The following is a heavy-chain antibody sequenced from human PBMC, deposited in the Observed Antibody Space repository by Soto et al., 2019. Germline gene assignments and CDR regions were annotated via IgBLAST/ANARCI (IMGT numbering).Heavy chain of an antibody. V-gene: IGHV1-69*13. D-gene: IGHD5-12*01. CDR1: GGTFSSYA. J-gene: IGHJ4*02. CDR3: ARLRDGYNWAVENYFDY. Sequence: SVKVSCKASGGTFSSYAISWVRQAPGQGLEWMGGIIPIFGTANYAQKFQGRVTITADESTSTAYMELSSLRSEDTAVYYCARLRDGYNWAVENYFDYWGQGTLVTVSS. CDR2: IIPIFGTA.